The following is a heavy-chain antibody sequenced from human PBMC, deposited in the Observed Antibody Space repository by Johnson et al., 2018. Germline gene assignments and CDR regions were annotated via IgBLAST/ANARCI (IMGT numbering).Heavy chain of an antibody. CDR2: ISYDGRNQ. J-gene: IGHJ6*02. Sequence: QVQLVESGGGVVQPGRSLRLSCAASGFTFSSYAMHWVRQAPGKGLEWVAVISYDGRNQYYADSVKGRFTISRDNSKNTLYLQMNSRRAEETAVYYCAKDSTASGMDVWGQGTTVTVSS. V-gene: IGHV3-30-3*01. CDR1: GFTFSSYA. CDR3: AKDSTASGMDV. D-gene: IGHD2/OR15-2a*01.